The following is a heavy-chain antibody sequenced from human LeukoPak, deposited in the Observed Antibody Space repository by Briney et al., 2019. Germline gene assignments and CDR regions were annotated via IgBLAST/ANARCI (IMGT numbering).Heavy chain of an antibody. CDR3: ARDQREYYYGSGDY. CDR2: ISRSTRNI. D-gene: IGHD3-10*01. J-gene: IGHJ4*02. CDR1: GFTFSSYS. Sequence: GGSLRLSCAASGFTFSSYSMNWVRQAPGKGLEWVSSISRSTRNIYYADSVKGRFTISRDNAKNSLYLQMNSLRAGDTAVYYCARDQREYYYGSGDYWGQGTLVTVSS. V-gene: IGHV3-21*01.